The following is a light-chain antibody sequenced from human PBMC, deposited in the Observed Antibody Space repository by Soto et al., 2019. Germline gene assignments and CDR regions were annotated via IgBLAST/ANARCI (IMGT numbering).Light chain of an antibody. CDR3: CSYGGGNNFYV. CDR2: EVS. CDR1: SSDIGTYDY. J-gene: IGLJ1*01. Sequence: QSALTQPPSASGSPGQSVTISCTGTSSDIGTYDYVSWYQHLPDKAPKLIIYEVSKRPSGVPDRFSGSKPGNTASLTVSGLQAEDEGDYYRCSYGGGNNFYVFGTGTKVTVL. V-gene: IGLV2-8*01.